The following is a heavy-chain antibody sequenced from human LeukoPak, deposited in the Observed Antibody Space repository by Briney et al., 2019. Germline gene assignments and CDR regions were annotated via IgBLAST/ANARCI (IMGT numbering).Heavy chain of an antibody. V-gene: IGHV1-2*02. CDR3: ARDDYGGYKYYFDY. D-gene: IGHD4-17*01. CDR1: GYTFTGYY. CDR2: INPHSGGT. Sequence: ASVKASCKASGYTFTGYYMHWVRQAPGQGLEWMGWINPHSGGTNYAQKFQGRVTMTRDTSISTAYMELSRLRSDDTAVYYCARDDYGGYKYYFDYWGRGTLVTVSS. J-gene: IGHJ4*02.